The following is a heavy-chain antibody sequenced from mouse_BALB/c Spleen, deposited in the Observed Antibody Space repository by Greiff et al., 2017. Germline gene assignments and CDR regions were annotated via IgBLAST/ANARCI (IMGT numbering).Heavy chain of an antibody. CDR2: ISSGGST. J-gene: IGHJ2*01. V-gene: IGHV5-6-5*01. CDR1: GFTFSSYA. D-gene: IGHD3-1*01. Sequence: EVQGVESGGGLVKPGGSLKLSCAASGFTFSSYAMSWVRQTPEKRLEWVASISSGGSTYYPDSVKGRFTISRDNARNILYLQMSSLRSEDTAMYYCARRATRSYYFDYWGQGTTLTVSS. CDR3: ARRATRSYYFDY.